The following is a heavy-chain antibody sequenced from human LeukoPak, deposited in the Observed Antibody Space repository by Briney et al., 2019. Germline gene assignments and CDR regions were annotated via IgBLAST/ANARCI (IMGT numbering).Heavy chain of an antibody. CDR2: INPSGGST. D-gene: IGHD3-22*01. J-gene: IGHJ6*02. CDR1: GYTFTSYY. CDR3: ARFYYDSSGYLRGNGMDV. Sequence: ASVKVSCKASGYTFTSYYMHWVRQAPGQGLEWMGIINPSGGSTSYAQKFQGRVTMARDTSTSTVYMELSSLRSEDTAVYYCARFYYDSSGYLRGNGMDVWGQGTTVTVSS. V-gene: IGHV1-46*01.